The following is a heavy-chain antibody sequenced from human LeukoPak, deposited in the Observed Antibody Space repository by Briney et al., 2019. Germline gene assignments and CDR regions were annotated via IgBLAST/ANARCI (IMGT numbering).Heavy chain of an antibody. CDR1: GYTFTSYG. D-gene: IGHD3-3*01. CDR3: ARELGTYYDFWSGYYTGPSGMDV. V-gene: IGHV1-18*01. Sequence: SVKVSCKASGYTFTSYGISWVRQAPGQGLEWMGWISAYNGNTNYAQKLQGRVIMATDTSTSTAYMELRSLRSDDTAVYYCARELGTYYDFWSGYYTGPSGMDVWGQGTTVTVSS. CDR2: ISAYNGNT. J-gene: IGHJ6*02.